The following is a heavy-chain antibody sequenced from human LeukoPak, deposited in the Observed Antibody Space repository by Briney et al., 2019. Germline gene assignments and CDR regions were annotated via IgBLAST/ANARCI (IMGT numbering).Heavy chain of an antibody. CDR3: AKEPISKSMRYYFDY. V-gene: IGHV3-33*06. CDR1: GLTFSTYG. D-gene: IGHD5-24*01. J-gene: IGHJ4*02. CDR2: IWYDGSNK. Sequence: GSLRLSCAASGLTFSTYGMHWVRQAPGKGLEWVAVIWYDGSNKYYADSVKGRFTISRDNSKNTLYLQMNSLRAEDTAVYYCAKEPISKSMRYYFDYWGQGTLVTVSS.